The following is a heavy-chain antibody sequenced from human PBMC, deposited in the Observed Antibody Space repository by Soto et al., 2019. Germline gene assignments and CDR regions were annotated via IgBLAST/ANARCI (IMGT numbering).Heavy chain of an antibody. Sequence: SETLSLTCTVSGGSISSGGYYWSWIRQHPGKGLEWIGYIYYSGSTYYNPSLKSRVTISVDTSKNQLSLKLSSVTAADTAVYYCARGVASEFNWFDPWGQGTLVTVSS. V-gene: IGHV4-31*03. CDR2: IYYSGST. CDR3: ARGVASEFNWFDP. CDR1: GGSISSGGYY. J-gene: IGHJ5*02. D-gene: IGHD5-12*01.